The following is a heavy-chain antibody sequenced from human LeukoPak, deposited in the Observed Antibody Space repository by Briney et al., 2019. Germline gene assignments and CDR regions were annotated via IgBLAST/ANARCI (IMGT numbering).Heavy chain of an antibody. CDR3: ARDYGSESRDFDY. D-gene: IGHD3-10*01. CDR2: ISAYNGNT. CDR1: GYTFTSYG. Sequence: ASLKVSCKPSGYTFTSYGLSWVRQAPGQRLEWMGWISAYNGNTNYAQKLQGRVTMTTDTSTSTAYMELRSLRSDDTAVYYCARDYGSESRDFDYWGQGTLVTASS. J-gene: IGHJ4*02. V-gene: IGHV1-18*01.